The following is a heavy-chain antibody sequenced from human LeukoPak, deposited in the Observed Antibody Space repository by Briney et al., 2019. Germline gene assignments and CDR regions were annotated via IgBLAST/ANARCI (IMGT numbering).Heavy chain of an antibody. V-gene: IGHV3-48*01. D-gene: IGHD4-17*01. J-gene: IGHJ3*02. CDR2: ISSSSSTI. Sequence: PGGSLRLSCAASGFTFSSYGMTWVRQAPGKGLEWVSYISSSSSTIYYADSVKGRFTISRDNAKNSLYLQLNSLRAEDTAVYYCAREGALTVTKDAFDIWGQGTMVTVSS. CDR1: GFTFSSYG. CDR3: AREGALTVTKDAFDI.